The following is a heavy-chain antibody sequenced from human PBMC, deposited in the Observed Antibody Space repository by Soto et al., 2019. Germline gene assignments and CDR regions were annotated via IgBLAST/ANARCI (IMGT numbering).Heavy chain of an antibody. Sequence: ASVKVSCKASGYTFTSYYMHWVRQAPGQGLEWMGIINPSGGSTSYAQKFQGRVTMTRDTSTSTVYMELSSLRSEDTAVYYCARGDGSGSYYNVPYDAFDIWGQGTVVTVSS. J-gene: IGHJ3*02. CDR2: INPSGGST. CDR1: GYTFTSYY. CDR3: ARGDGSGSYYNVPYDAFDI. D-gene: IGHD3-10*01. V-gene: IGHV1-46*01.